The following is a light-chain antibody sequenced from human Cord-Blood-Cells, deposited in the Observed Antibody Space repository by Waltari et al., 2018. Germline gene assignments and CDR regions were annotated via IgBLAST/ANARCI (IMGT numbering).Light chain of an antibody. Sequence: QSALTQPRSVSGSPGQSVTIPCTGTSSDVGGYNYVSWYQQHPGKAPRLMIYDLSKRPSGVPDRFSGPKSGNTASLTISGLQAEDEADYYCCSYAGSYSYVFGTGTKVTVL. V-gene: IGLV2-11*01. CDR2: DLS. CDR3: CSYAGSYSYV. J-gene: IGLJ1*01. CDR1: SSDVGGYNY.